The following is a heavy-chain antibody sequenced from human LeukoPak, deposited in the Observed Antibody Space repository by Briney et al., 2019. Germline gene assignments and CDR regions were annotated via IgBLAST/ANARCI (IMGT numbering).Heavy chain of an antibody. V-gene: IGHV4-59*08. CDR1: GGSISSYY. D-gene: IGHD6-13*01. CDR3: ARFLHDSSSWYGAFDY. Sequence: SETLSLTCTVSGGSISSYYWSWIRQPPGKGLEWIGYIYYSGSTNYNPSLKSRVTISVDTSKNQFSLKLSSVTAADTAVYCCARFLHDSSSWYGAFDYWGQGTLVTVSS. CDR2: IYYSGST. J-gene: IGHJ4*02.